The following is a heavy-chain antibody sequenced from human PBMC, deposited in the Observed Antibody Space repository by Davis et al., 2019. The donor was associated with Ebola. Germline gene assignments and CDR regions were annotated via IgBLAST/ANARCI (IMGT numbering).Heavy chain of an antibody. CDR2: INPSGGDT. CDR1: GYTFTSYY. Sequence: ASVKVSCKTSGYTFTSYYIHWVRQAPGQGLEWLGLINPSGGDTYYAQRFQGRVTMTRDTSTDTVYMELSSLKSDDTAVYFCARVPTRVHGLDVWGQGTTVTVSS. V-gene: IGHV1-46*01. CDR3: ARVPTRVHGLDV. D-gene: IGHD1-1*01. J-gene: IGHJ6*02.